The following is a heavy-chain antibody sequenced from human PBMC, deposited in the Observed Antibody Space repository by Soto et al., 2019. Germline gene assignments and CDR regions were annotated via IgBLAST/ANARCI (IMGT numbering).Heavy chain of an antibody. V-gene: IGHV1-46*01. J-gene: IGHJ6*02. CDR2: INPSGGST. CDR1: GYTFTSYY. CDR3: ARSKPPYSSSSVGMDV. Sequence: QVQLVQSGAEVKKPGASVKVSCKASGYTFTSYYMHWVRQAPGQGLEWMGIINPSGGSTSYAQKFQGRGTMTRDTSTSTVYMELSSLRSEDTAVYYCARSKPPYSSSSVGMDVWGQGTTVTVSS. D-gene: IGHD6-6*01.